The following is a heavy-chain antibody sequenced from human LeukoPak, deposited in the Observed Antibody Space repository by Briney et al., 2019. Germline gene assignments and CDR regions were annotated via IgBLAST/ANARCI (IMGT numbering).Heavy chain of an antibody. CDR1: GFTFSSYA. Sequence: GGSLRLSCAASGFTFSSYAMSWVRQAPGKGPEWVSAISGSGGSTYYADSVKGRFTISRDNSKNTLYLQMNSLRAEDTAVYYCAKDRGGRGSYDYWGQGTLVTVSS. D-gene: IGHD6-6*01. V-gene: IGHV3-23*01. CDR2: ISGSGGST. J-gene: IGHJ4*02. CDR3: AKDRGGRGSYDY.